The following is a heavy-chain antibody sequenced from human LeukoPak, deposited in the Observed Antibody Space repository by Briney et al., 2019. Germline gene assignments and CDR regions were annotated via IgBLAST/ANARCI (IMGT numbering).Heavy chain of an antibody. Sequence: ASVKVSCKTSGYTFTGKYMHWVRQAPGQGLEWMGWINPNSGGTIYVQKFQGRVTMTRDTSISTAYMELSRLTSDDTAVYYCARDGALDYWGQGTLVTVSS. CDR2: INPNSGGT. CDR1: GYTFTGKY. CDR3: ARDGALDY. V-gene: IGHV1-2*02. D-gene: IGHD3-16*01. J-gene: IGHJ4*02.